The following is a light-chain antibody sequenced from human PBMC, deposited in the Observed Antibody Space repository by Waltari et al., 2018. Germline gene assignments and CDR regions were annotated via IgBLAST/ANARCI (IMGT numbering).Light chain of an antibody. J-gene: IGKJ2*03. Sequence: DIQLTQSPSTLSASVGDRVTITCRASQTITTSLALFQQKTGNPPKPHIYKILTLERGVPSRFSGSGSGTEFTLTITSLQPDDSATYYCQQYVSSSMFSFGQGTKLEIK. CDR1: QTITTS. CDR2: KIL. CDR3: QQYVSSSMFS. V-gene: IGKV1-5*03.